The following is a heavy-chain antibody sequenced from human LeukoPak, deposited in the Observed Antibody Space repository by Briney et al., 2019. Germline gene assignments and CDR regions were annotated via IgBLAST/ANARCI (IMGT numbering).Heavy chain of an antibody. CDR1: DASVTTYY. CDR2: VYFSGAT. D-gene: IGHD3-10*01. V-gene: IGHV4-4*07. J-gene: IGHJ4*01. Sequence: SETLPLTCTVSDASVTTYYWSWLRQPAGKGLEWIGRVYFSGATNYNPSLKSRVTISADTSKNQFSLTLPSVTAADTAVCYCARDHYGSGSYKAYFDYWGHGIQVTVSS. CDR3: ARDHYGSGSYKAYFDY.